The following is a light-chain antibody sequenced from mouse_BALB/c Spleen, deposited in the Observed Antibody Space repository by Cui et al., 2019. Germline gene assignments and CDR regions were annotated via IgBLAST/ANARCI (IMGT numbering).Light chain of an antibody. CDR1: SSVSSSY. CDR3: QQWSGYPFT. CDR2: RTS. J-gene: IGKJ2*01. V-gene: IGKV4-58*01. Sequence: ENVLTQSPAIMAASLGQKVTMTCSASSSVSSSYMHWYQQKSGDSPKPLIHRTSNLASGVPARFCGSGSGTSYSLTISSVEAENDATYYCQQWSGYPFTFGGGTKLEIK.